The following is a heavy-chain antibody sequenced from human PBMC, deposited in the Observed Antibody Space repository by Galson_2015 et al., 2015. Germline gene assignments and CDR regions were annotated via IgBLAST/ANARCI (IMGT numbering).Heavy chain of an antibody. J-gene: IGHJ4*02. CDR3: AKDHDSSTYSPACFFDY. D-gene: IGHD3-22*01. CDR1: GFTFSTYA. V-gene: IGHV3-23*01. CDR2: IGGSGDRT. Sequence: SLRLSCAASGFTFSTYAMSWVRQAPGKGLEWVSGIGGSGDRTYYADSVKGRVTITRDNSKNTLYLQMNSLRAEDTAVYYCAKDHDSSTYSPACFFDYWGQGTLVTVSS.